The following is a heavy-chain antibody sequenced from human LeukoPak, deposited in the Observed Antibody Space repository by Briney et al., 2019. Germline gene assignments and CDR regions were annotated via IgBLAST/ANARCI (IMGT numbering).Heavy chain of an antibody. J-gene: IGHJ4*02. CDR1: GFTFDDYA. V-gene: IGHV3-9*01. CDR3: AKDLSYDSSGYQPFDY. Sequence: GRSLRLSCAASGFTFDDYAMHWVRQAPGKGLEWVSGISWNSGSIGYADSVKGRFTISRDNAKNSLYLQMNSLRAEDTALYYCAKDLSYDSSGYQPFDYWGQGTLVTVPS. CDR2: ISWNSGSI. D-gene: IGHD3-22*01.